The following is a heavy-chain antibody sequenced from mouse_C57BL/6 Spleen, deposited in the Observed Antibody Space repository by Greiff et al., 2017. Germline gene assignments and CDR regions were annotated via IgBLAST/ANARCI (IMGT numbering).Heavy chain of an antibody. V-gene: IGHV14-2*01. CDR1: GFNIKDYY. J-gene: IGHJ1*03. Sequence: VHVKQSGAELVKPGASVKLSCTASGFNIKDYYMHWVKQRTEQGLEWIGRIDPEDGETKYAPKFQGKATITADTSSNTANLQLSSLTSEDTAVYYCARDYSREYFDVWGTGTTVTVSS. CDR2: IDPEDGET. D-gene: IGHD2-12*01. CDR3: ARDYSREYFDV.